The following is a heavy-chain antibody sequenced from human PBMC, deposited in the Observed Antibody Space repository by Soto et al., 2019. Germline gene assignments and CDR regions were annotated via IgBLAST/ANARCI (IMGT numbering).Heavy chain of an antibody. Sequence: GGSLRLSCAASGFTFSSYGMHWVRQAPGKGLEWVAVISYDGSNKYYADSVKGRFTISRDNSKNTLYLQMNSLRAEDTAVYYCAKAGQGTADPIDYWGQGTLVTVSS. J-gene: IGHJ4*02. CDR2: ISYDGSNK. CDR1: GFTFSSYG. D-gene: IGHD1-1*01. CDR3: AKAGQGTADPIDY. V-gene: IGHV3-30*18.